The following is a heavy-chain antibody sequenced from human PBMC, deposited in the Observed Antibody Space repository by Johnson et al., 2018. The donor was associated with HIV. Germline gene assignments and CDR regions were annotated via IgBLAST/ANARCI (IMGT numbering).Heavy chain of an antibody. CDR3: ARAYKDAFDI. Sequence: QVQLVESGGGVVQPGGSLRLSCAASGFTFSNAWMRWVRQAPGKGLEGVAVISYDGSNKYYADSVKGRFTISRDNSKNTLYLQMNSLRAEDTAVCYWARAYKDAFDIWGQGTMVTVSS. V-gene: IGHV3-30*19. D-gene: IGHD5-24*01. CDR1: GFTFSNAW. J-gene: IGHJ3*02. CDR2: ISYDGSNK.